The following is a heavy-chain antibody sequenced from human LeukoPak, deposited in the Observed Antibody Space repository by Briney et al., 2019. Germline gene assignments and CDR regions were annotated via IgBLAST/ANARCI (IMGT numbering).Heavy chain of an antibody. Sequence: GGSLRLSCAASGVSVSSNFLSWVRQAPGKGLEWVSVTYTGGSIYYADSVKGRFTISRDNSKSTLYLQMNSLRAEDTAVYYCARDQRNWFDPWGQGTLVTVSS. V-gene: IGHV3-53*01. D-gene: IGHD6-25*01. J-gene: IGHJ5*02. CDR3: ARDQRNWFDP. CDR1: GVSVSSNF. CDR2: TYTGGSI.